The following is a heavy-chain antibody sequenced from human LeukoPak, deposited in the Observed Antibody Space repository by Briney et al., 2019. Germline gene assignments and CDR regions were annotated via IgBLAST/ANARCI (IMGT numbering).Heavy chain of an antibody. CDR2: INHSGYT. V-gene: IGHV4-34*01. CDR1: GVSFNYYY. J-gene: IGHJ4*02. D-gene: IGHD4-17*01. CDR3: TRMTTRHDY. Sequence: SETLSLTCAVSGVSFNYYYWSWVRQTPGKGLEWIGEINHSGYTNDSPSLKSRVTLSIDTSRKQFSLNLRSVTVADSGIYYCTRMTTRHDYWGQGTLVTVSS.